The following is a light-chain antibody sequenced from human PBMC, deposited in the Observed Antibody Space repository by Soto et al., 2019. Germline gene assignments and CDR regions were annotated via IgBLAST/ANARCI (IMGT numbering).Light chain of an antibody. CDR2: DAS. V-gene: IGKV1-5*01. CDR3: QQYKRYSIT. J-gene: IGKJ5*01. Sequence: DIQMTQSPSTLSVSVGDRVTITCRASQSFTSWLAWYQQKPGRAPKXLIYDASSLENGVPSRFRGSGSGTELTLNLSSLQTDDGATYEGQQYKRYSITFCQGTRLEIK. CDR1: QSFTSW.